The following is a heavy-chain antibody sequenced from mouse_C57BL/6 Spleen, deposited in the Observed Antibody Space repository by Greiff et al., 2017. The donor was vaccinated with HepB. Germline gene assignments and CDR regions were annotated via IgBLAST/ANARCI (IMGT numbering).Heavy chain of an antibody. CDR2: IYPGDGDT. J-gene: IGHJ2*01. Sequence: VQLQQSGPELVKPGASVKISCKASGYAFSSSWMNWVKQRPGKGLEWIGRIYPGDGDTNYTGKFTGKATLTADKSSSTAYMQLSSLTSEDSAVYFCARGGYSNSYFDYWGQGTTLTVSS. CDR3: ARGGYSNSYFDY. CDR1: GYAFSSSW. V-gene: IGHV1-82*01. D-gene: IGHD2-5*01.